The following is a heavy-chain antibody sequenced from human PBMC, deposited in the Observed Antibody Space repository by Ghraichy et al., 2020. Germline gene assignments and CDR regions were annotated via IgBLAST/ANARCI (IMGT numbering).Heavy chain of an antibody. CDR3: TRGFDY. V-gene: IGHV3-7*03. CDR1: GFTFSNYW. J-gene: IGHJ4*02. CDR2: IKEDGSEK. Sequence: GSLRLTCAASGFTFSNYWMHWVRQAPGKGLEWVANIKEDGSEKYYVDSVKGRFTISRDNAKNSLYLQMNSLRAEDTAIYYCTRGFDYWGQGTLLTVSS.